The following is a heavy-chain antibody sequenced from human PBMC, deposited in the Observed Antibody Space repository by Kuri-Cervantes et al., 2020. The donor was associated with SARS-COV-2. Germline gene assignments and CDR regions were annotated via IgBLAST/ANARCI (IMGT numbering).Heavy chain of an antibody. D-gene: IGHD3-3*01. CDR1: GFTFSNAW. CDR2: IKQDGSEK. CDR3: AREPREYYDFWSGYPHYFDY. V-gene: IGHV3-7*01. Sequence: GESLKISCAASGFTFSNAWMSWVRQAPGKGLEWVANIKQDGSEKYYVDSVKGRFTISRDNAKNSLYLQMNSLRAEDTAVYYCAREPREYYDFWSGYPHYFDYWGQGTLVTVSS. J-gene: IGHJ4*02.